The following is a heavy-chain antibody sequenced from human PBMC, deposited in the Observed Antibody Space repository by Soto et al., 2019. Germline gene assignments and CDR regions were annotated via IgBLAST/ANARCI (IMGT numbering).Heavy chain of an antibody. D-gene: IGHD6-13*01. J-gene: IGHJ2*01. Sequence: EVQLLDSGGGLVQPGGSLRLSCAASGFTFSSYAMSCVRKAPGKGLECVSAISGSGGSTYYADSLKGRFTISRDNSKNTLYLQINSLRADDTAVYYCAKGLGSRAADGTGSFDLWGRGTLVTVSS. V-gene: IGHV3-23*01. CDR2: ISGSGGST. CDR3: AKGLGSRAADGTGSFDL. CDR1: GFTFSSYA.